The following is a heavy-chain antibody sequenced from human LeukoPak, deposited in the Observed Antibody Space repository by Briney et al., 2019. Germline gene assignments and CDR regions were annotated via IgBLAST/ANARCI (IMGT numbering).Heavy chain of an antibody. CDR3: AKDYCRDGNCPFPFLDS. J-gene: IGHJ4*02. CDR2: ITGTGGR. CDR1: GFTLTNHG. D-gene: IGHD2-15*01. Sequence: PGGSLRLSYAVSGFTLTNHGVSWVRQAPGKGLEWVSIITGTGGRYYGDSVKGRFILSRDNSKNTVYMQMSSLRAEDTATYYCAKDYCRDGNCPFPFLDSWGQGTLVTVSS. V-gene: IGHV3-23*01.